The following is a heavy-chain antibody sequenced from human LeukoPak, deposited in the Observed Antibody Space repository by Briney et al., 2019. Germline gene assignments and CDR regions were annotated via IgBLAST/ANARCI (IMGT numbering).Heavy chain of an antibody. CDR1: GYSFTSYW. D-gene: IGHD3-10*01. CDR2: IYPGDSDT. Sequence: GESLKISCKGSGYSFTSYWIGWVRQMPGKGLEWMGIIYPGDSDTRYSPSFQGQVTISADKSISTAYLQWSSLKASDTAMYYCASMYYGSGSYPYYFDYWGQGTLVTVSS. J-gene: IGHJ4*02. V-gene: IGHV5-51*01. CDR3: ASMYYGSGSYPYYFDY.